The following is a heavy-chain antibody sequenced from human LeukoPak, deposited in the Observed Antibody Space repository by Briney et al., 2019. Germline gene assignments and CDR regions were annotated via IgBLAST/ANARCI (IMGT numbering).Heavy chain of an antibody. CDR2: IKQDGSEK. CDR3: ARATGVLRYVDWLDF. D-gene: IGHD3-9*01. Sequence: PGGSLRLSCAASGFTFNNYWMSWVRQAPGKGLEWVANIKQDGSEKDYVDSVKGRFTISRDNAKNSLYLEMDSLRAEDTAVYYCARATGVLRYVDWLDFWGQGTLVTVSS. V-gene: IGHV3-7*01. J-gene: IGHJ4*02. CDR1: GFTFNNYW.